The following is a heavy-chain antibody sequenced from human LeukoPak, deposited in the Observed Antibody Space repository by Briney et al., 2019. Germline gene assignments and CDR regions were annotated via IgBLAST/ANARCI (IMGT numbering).Heavy chain of an antibody. CDR3: ARDRVDYYDSSGYPIYGMDV. CDR1: GFTFSSYA. J-gene: IGHJ6*02. Sequence: GGSLRLSCAASGFTFSSYAMSWVRQAPGKGLEWVSVIYSGGSTYYADSVKGRFTISRDNSKNTLYLQMNSLRAEDTAVYYCARDRVDYYDSSGYPIYGMDVWGQGTTVTVSS. V-gene: IGHV3-66*01. D-gene: IGHD3-22*01. CDR2: IYSGGST.